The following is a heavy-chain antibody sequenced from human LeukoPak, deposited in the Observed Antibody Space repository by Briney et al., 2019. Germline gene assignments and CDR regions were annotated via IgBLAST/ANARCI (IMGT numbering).Heavy chain of an antibody. CDR3: AKGVASSIWNAMDV. CDR2: ISSSSSYI. J-gene: IGHJ4*02. CDR1: GFTFSSYS. D-gene: IGHD1-1*01. V-gene: IGHV3-21*01. Sequence: GGSLRLSCAASGFTFSSYSMNWVRQAPGKGLEWVSSISSSSSYIYYADSVKGRFTISRDNSKNILYLQMNSLRVEDTAVYYCAKGVASSIWNAMDVWGQGTLVTVSS.